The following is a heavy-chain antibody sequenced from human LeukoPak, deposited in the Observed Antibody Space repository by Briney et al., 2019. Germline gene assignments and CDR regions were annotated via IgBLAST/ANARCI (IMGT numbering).Heavy chain of an antibody. CDR1: GFTVSSNY. CDR2: IRYDGSNK. V-gene: IGHV3-30*02. CDR3: AKPSWGAARDFDY. Sequence: GGSLRLSCAASGFTVSSNYMSWVRQAPGKGLEWVAFIRYDGSNKYYADSVEGRFTISRDNSKNTLYLQMNSLRAEDTAVYYCAKPSWGAARDFDYWGQGTLVTVSS. D-gene: IGHD6-6*01. J-gene: IGHJ4*02.